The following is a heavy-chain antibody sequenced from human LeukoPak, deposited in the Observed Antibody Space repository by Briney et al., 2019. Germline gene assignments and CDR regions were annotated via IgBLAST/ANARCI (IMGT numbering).Heavy chain of an antibody. D-gene: IGHD3-22*01. V-gene: IGHV3-23*01. CDR3: ARARPWDSSRSYYFGMDV. Sequence: PGGSLRLSCAASGFTFSSYAMSWVRQAPGTGLEWVSSIPGSGGATYYADSVRGRFSISRDSSKNTVYLQMNSLRDEDTAVHYCARARPWDSSRSYYFGMDVWGHGTTVTVSS. CDR2: IPGSGGAT. CDR1: GFTFSSYA. J-gene: IGHJ6*02.